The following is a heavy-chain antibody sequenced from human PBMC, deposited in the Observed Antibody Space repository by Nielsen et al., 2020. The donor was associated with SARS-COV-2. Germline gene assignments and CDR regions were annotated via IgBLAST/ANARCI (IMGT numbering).Heavy chain of an antibody. Sequence: VRQAPGKGLEWVATMSPDGSFIRYPDSVKGRFTISRDNAKNSLYLQMNSLRAEDTAVYYCARRGYCTNGVCYAAYYYYGMDVWGQGTTVTVSS. CDR3: ARRGYCTNGVCYAAYYYYGMDV. J-gene: IGHJ6*02. CDR2: MSPDGSFI. D-gene: IGHD2-8*01. V-gene: IGHV3-33*05.